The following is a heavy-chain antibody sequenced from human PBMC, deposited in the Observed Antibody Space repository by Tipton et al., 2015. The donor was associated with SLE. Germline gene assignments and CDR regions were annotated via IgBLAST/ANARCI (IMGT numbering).Heavy chain of an antibody. CDR3: ARESPPGSSHYYGMDV. CDR2: IYYSGGT. Sequence: TLSLTCTVSGGSISSYYWSWIRQPPGKGLEWIGYIYYSGGTNYNPSLKSRVTISVDTSKNQFSLKLSSVTAADTAVYYCARESPPGSSHYYGMDVWGQGTTVTVPS. CDR1: GGSISSYY. J-gene: IGHJ6*02. V-gene: IGHV4-59*01. D-gene: IGHD6-13*01.